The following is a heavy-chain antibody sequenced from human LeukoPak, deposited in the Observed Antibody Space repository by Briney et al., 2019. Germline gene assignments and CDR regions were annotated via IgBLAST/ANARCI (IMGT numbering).Heavy chain of an antibody. CDR1: GFTFNSYA. V-gene: IGHV3-30-3*01. CDR2: ISYDGSNK. J-gene: IGHJ4*02. CDR3: ARDPVAGPFDY. Sequence: GGSLRLSCAASGFTFNSYAMHWVREAPGKGGVWGAVISYDGSNKYYAASMNDRFPNPRTNTSKTLYLQINGLRPEDTSVYYCARDPVAGPFDYWGQGTLVTVSS. D-gene: IGHD6-19*01.